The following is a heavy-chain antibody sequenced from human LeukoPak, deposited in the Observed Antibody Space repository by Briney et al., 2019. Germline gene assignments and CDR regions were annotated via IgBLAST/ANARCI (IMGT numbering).Heavy chain of an antibody. Sequence: PGGSLRLSCAASGFTFNNAWMSWVRQAPGKGLEWVGRIKSKTDGGTTDYAAPVKGRFTISRDDSKNTLYLQMNSLKTEDTAVYYCATIMPHWADTVVLTATFDYRGQGTLVTVSS. J-gene: IGHJ4*02. V-gene: IGHV3-15*01. CDR2: IKSKTDGGTT. D-gene: IGHD2-21*02. CDR3: ATIMPHWADTVVLTATFDY. CDR1: GFTFNNAW.